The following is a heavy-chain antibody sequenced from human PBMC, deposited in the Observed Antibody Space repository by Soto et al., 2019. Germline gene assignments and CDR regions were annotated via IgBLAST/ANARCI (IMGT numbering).Heavy chain of an antibody. CDR1: GYTFTSYG. D-gene: IGHD2-15*01. Sequence: QVQLVQSGAEVKKPGASVKVSCKASGYTFTSYGISWVRQAPGQGLEWMGWISPYNGNTNYAKKLQGRVTMTTDTSTSTAEMELRSLRYDDTAVYYCAGEGYETAPSDYWGQGTLVTVSS. J-gene: IGHJ4*02. CDR2: ISPYNGNT. CDR3: AGEGYETAPSDY. V-gene: IGHV1-18*01.